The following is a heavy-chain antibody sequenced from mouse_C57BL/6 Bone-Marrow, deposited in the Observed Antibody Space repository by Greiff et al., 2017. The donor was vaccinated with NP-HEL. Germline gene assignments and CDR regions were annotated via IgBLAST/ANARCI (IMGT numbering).Heavy chain of an antibody. V-gene: IGHV1-50*01. CDR2: IDPSDSYT. J-gene: IGHJ4*01. CDR3: ARDGDVGYAMDY. D-gene: IGHD2-3*01. CDR1: GYTFTSYW. Sequence: QVQLQQPGAELVKPGASVKLSCKASGYTFTSYWMQWVKQRPGQGLEWIGEIDPSDSYTNYNQKFKGKATLTVDTSSSTAYMQLSSLTSEDSAVYYCARDGDVGYAMDYWGQGTSVTVSS.